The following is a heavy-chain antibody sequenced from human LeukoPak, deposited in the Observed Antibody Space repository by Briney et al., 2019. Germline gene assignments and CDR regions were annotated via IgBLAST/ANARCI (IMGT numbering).Heavy chain of an antibody. V-gene: IGHV3-30*02. D-gene: IGHD5-24*01. J-gene: IGHJ4*02. CDR1: GFTFSSYG. CDR3: AKDRDGYNYKDY. CDR2: IRYDGSNK. Sequence: GGSLRLSSAASGFTFSSYGMHWVRQAPGKGLEWVAFIRYDGSNKYYADSVKGRFTISRDNSKNTLYLQMNSLRAEDTAVYYCAKDRDGYNYKDYWGQGTLVTVSS.